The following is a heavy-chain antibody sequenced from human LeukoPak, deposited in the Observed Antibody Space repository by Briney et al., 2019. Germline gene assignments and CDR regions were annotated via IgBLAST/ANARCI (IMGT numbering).Heavy chain of an antibody. Sequence: GGSLRLSCAASGFTFSSYRMNWVRQAPGKGLEWVSFISSSGSDIFYADSVKGRFTISRDNAKNSVYLQMNSLRAEDTAVYYCARVHSAGSLFYFDYWGQGTLVTVSS. CDR2: ISSSGSDI. V-gene: IGHV3-21*01. CDR1: GFTFSSYR. CDR3: ARVHSAGSLFYFDY. J-gene: IGHJ4*02. D-gene: IGHD6-19*01.